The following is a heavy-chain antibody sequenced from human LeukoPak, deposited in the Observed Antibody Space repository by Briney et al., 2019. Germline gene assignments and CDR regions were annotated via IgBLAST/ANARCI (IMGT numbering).Heavy chain of an antibody. V-gene: IGHV3-30-3*01. Sequence: GRSLRLSCAASGFTFSSYAMHWVRQAPGKGLEWVAVISYDGSNKYYADPVKGRFTISRDNSKNTLYLQMNSLRAEDTAVYYCARRAAAGTPYYYYGMDVWGQGTTVTVSS. CDR1: GFTFSSYA. CDR2: ISYDGSNK. D-gene: IGHD6-13*01. CDR3: ARRAAAGTPYYYYGMDV. J-gene: IGHJ6*02.